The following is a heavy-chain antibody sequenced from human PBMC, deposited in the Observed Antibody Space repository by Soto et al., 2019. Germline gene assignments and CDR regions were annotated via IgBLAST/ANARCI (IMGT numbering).Heavy chain of an antibody. V-gene: IGHV4-31*03. CDR3: ARDKKSYGMDV. CDR2: IYYSGST. J-gene: IGHJ6*02. Sequence: SETLSLTCTVSGGSISSGGYYWSWIRQHPGKGLEWIGYIYYSGSTYYNPSLKSRVTISVDTSKNQFSLKLSSVTAADTAVYYCARDKKSYGMDVWGQGTTVTVSS. CDR1: GGSISSGGYY.